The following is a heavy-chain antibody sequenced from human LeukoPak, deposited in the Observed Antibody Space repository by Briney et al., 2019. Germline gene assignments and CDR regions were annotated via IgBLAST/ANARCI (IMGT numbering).Heavy chain of an antibody. CDR2: VDPEDGET. V-gene: IGHV1-69-2*01. Sequence: GASVKVSCKASGYTFTDYYMHWVQQAPGKGLEWMGRVDPEDGETIYAEKFQGRVTITADTSTDTAYMELGSLRSEDTAVYYCARDGWELRAWGQGTLVTVSS. CDR3: ARDGWELRA. D-gene: IGHD1-26*01. J-gene: IGHJ5*02. CDR1: GYTFTDYY.